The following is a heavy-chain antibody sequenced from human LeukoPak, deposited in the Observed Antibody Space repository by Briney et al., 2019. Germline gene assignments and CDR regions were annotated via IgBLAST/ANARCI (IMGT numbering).Heavy chain of an antibody. CDR1: GFTFSSYW. Sequence: GGSLRLSCAASGFTFSSYWMSWVRQAPGKGLEWVAYIKHDGSAKNYVDSVKGRFTISRDNAKNSLYLQMSSLRAEDTAMYHCARDYFKDYWGQGTLVTVSS. D-gene: IGHD2/OR15-2a*01. CDR2: IKHDGSAK. J-gene: IGHJ4*02. V-gene: IGHV3-7*01. CDR3: ARDYFKDY.